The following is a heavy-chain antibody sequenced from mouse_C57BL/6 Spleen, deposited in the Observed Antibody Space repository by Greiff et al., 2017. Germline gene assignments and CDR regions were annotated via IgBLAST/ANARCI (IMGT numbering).Heavy chain of an antibody. CDR3: AREWYGSTYY. J-gene: IGHJ2*01. D-gene: IGHD1-1*01. CDR2: IYPGDGDT. CDR1: GYAFSSSW. V-gene: IGHV1-82*01. Sequence: VQLVESGPELVKPGASVKISCKASGYAFSSSWMNWVKQRPGKGLEWIGRIYPGDGDTNYNGKFKGKATLTADKSSSTAYMQLSSLTSEDSAVYFCAREWYGSTYYWGQGTTLTVSS.